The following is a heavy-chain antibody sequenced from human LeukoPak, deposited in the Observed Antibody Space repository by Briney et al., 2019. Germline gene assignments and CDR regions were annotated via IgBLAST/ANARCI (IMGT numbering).Heavy chain of an antibody. CDR2: INSSSSTI. CDR3: AREKRGSTSSIRYFDY. CDR1: GFTFSSFS. D-gene: IGHD2-2*01. J-gene: IGHJ4*02. V-gene: IGHV3-48*04. Sequence: PGGALRISFSASGFTFSSFSMNWGRPGPGNGLEGGFYINSSSSTIYYADSVKGRFTISRDNAKNSLYLQMNSLRAEDTAVYYCAREKRGSTSSIRYFDYWGQGTLVTVSS.